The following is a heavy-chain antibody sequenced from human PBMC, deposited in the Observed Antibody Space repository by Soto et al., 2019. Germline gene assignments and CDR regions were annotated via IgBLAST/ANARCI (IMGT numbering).Heavy chain of an antibody. CDR1: GDSISSSNSH. CDR2: IFYSGNI. CDR3: VRYDRINMKPYSPEGFHI. Sequence: QLQLEESGPGLVKPSETLSLTCTVSGDSISSSNSHWGWTRQPPGKGLEYIGSVYYGGAIFYSGNIYYNPSLKSRVTTSVDTSKNQFSLRLSSVTAADTGVYYCVRYDRINMKPYSPEGFHIWGQGTMVTVSS. D-gene: IGHD3-3*02. J-gene: IGHJ3*02. V-gene: IGHV4-39*01.